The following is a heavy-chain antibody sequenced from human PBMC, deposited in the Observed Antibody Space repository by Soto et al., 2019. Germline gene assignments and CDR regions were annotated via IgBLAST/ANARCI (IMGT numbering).Heavy chain of an antibody. V-gene: IGHV4-39*01. D-gene: IGHD3-22*01. CDR2: IYYSGRT. J-gene: IGHJ4*02. CDR1: GGSISSSSYY. CDR3: ARQSYDSSDYFDY. Sequence: SETLSLTCTVSGGSISSSSYYWGWIRQPPGKGLEWIGSIYYSGRTYYNPSLNSRVTISVDTSRIQFSLKLISVTAADTALYYCARQSYDSSDYFDYWGQGTLVTVSS.